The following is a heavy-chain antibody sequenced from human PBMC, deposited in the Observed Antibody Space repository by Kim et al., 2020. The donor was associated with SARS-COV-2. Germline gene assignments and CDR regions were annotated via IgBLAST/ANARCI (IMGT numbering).Heavy chain of an antibody. V-gene: IGHV3-48*04. CDR3: VRENYWAFDI. CDR2: ISDFSTTT. CDR1: GFTLSLYS. D-gene: IGHD1-7*01. Sequence: PGGSLRLSCATSGFTLSLYSMNWVRQAPGKGLEWVSHISDFSTTTKYGDSVKGRFTISRDNTKNSLYLQMNGLRVEDTAVYYCVRENYWAFDIWGQGTMVTVSS. J-gene: IGHJ3*02.